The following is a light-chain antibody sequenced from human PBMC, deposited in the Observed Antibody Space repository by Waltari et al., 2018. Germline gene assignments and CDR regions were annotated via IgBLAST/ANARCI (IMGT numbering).Light chain of an antibody. J-gene: IGKJ3*01. CDR1: QSVSSI. V-gene: IGKV3-15*01. Sequence: EIVMTQSPATPSVSPGERATLSCRASQSVSSILAWYQQKPGQAPRLLMYGASTRATGIPARFSGSGSGTEFTLTISSLQSEDFAVYYCQQYNNWPFTFGPGTKVDIK. CDR3: QQYNNWPFT. CDR2: GAS.